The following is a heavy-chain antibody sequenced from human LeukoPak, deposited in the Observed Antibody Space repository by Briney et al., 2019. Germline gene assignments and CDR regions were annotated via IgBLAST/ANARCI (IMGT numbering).Heavy chain of an antibody. CDR3: ARADPYYYYMDV. CDR2: INPADGGT. J-gene: IGHJ6*03. CDR1: GYTFTDYY. V-gene: IGHV1-2*02. Sequence: ASVKVSCKASGYTFTDYYIHWVRQAPGQGLEWMGWINPADGGTKFAQNFQVRVTMTSDTSISTAYMELSSLRSDDTAVYYCARADPYYYYMDVWGKGTTVTVSS.